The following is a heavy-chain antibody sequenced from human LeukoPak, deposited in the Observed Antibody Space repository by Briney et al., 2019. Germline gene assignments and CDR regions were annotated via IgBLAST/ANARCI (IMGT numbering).Heavy chain of an antibody. Sequence: SETLSLTCTVSGGSISSYYWSWIRQPPGKGLEWIGYIYYSGSTNYNPSLKSRVTISVDTSKNQFSLKLSSVTAADTAVYYCARAVGSRYDILTGRNWGGAPDYWGQGTLVTVSS. V-gene: IGHV4-59*08. CDR1: GGSISSYY. CDR2: IYYSGST. CDR3: ARAVGSRYDILTGRNWGGAPDY. J-gene: IGHJ4*02. D-gene: IGHD3-9*01.